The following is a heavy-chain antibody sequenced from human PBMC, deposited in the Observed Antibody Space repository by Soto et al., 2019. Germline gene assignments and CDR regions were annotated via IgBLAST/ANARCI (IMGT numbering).Heavy chain of an antibody. Sequence: QVQLVQSGAEVKKPGSSVNVSCKTSGGTFGNSAVTWVRQAPGQGLEWLGGIVPMFGTANYAQKFQGRVTITADESTITAYMELNSRKTDDTAVYYGARDGDPQSAFWSGPLGGGRFDPWGQGTLVTVSS. CDR1: GGTFGNSA. D-gene: IGHD3-3*01. CDR2: IVPMFGTA. V-gene: IGHV1-69*12. CDR3: ARDGDPQSAFWSGPLGGGRFDP. J-gene: IGHJ5*02.